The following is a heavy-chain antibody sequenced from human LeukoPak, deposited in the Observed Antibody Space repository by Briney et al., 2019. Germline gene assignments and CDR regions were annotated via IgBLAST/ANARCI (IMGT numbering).Heavy chain of an antibody. D-gene: IGHD5-12*01. V-gene: IGHV4-59*01. CDR3: ARSYSGYETYYFDY. CDR1: GGSSSGYY. Sequence: SETLSLTCTVSGGSSSGYYWSWIRQPPGKGLEWIEYMYYSGYTNYNPSLKSRVSISVDTTKNQFSLKLSSVTAADTAVYYCARSYSGYETYYFDYWGQGTRVTVSS. CDR2: MYYSGYT. J-gene: IGHJ4*02.